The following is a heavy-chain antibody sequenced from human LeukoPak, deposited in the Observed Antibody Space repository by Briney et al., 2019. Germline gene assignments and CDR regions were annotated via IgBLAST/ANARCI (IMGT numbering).Heavy chain of an antibody. J-gene: IGHJ4*02. Sequence: SQTLSLTCAISGDSVSSNSAAWNWIRQSPSRGLEWLGRTNNSSKWYNDYAVSVKGRIAINPDTSKNQFSLQLNSVTPEDTAVYYCARAKGRSPLFDYWGQGTLVTVSS. CDR3: ARAKGRSPLFDY. D-gene: IGHD6-13*01. CDR1: GDSVSSNSAA. CDR2: TNNSSKWYN. V-gene: IGHV6-1*01.